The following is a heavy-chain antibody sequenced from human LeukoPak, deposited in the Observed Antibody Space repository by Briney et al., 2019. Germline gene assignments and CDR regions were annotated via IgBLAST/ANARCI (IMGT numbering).Heavy chain of an antibody. J-gene: IGHJ3*02. Sequence: SETLSLTCTVSGGSISTYYWSWIRQPPGKGLEYIGYIYYSGSTNYNPSLKSRVTMSLDTSKKQFSLKLSSVTAADTAVYYCAREEVPHGFDIWGQGTMVTVSS. CDR3: AREEVPHGFDI. CDR1: GGSISTYY. V-gene: IGHV4-59*01. CDR2: IYYSGST.